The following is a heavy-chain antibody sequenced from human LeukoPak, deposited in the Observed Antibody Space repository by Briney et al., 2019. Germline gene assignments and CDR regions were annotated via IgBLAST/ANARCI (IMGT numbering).Heavy chain of an antibody. J-gene: IGHJ4*02. D-gene: IGHD3-10*01. Sequence: PSETLSLTCTVSGYSISSGYYWGWIRQPPGKGLEWIGSIYHSGSTYYNPSLKSRVTISVDTSKNQFSLKLSSVTAADTAVYYCARDFTSGYYGSGSYLGYWGRGTLVTVSS. V-gene: IGHV4-38-2*02. CDR1: GYSISSGYY. CDR3: ARDFTSGYYGSGSYLGY. CDR2: IYHSGST.